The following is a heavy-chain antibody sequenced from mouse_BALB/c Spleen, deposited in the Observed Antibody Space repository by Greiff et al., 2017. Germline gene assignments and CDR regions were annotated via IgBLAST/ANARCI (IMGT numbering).Heavy chain of an antibody. CDR3: TRTGASYFDV. J-gene: IGHJ1*01. CDR1: GYTFTSYW. CDR2: IYPSDSYT. D-gene: IGHD4-1*01. V-gene: IGHV1-69*02. Sequence: QVQLQQPGAELVRPGASVKLSCKASGYTFTSYWINWVKPRPGQGLEWIGNIYPSDSYTNYNQKFKDKATLTVDKSSSTAYMQLSSPTSEDSAVYYCTRTGASYFDVWGAGTTVTVSS.